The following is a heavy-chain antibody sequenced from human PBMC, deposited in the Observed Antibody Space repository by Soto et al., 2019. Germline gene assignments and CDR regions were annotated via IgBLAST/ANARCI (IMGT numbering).Heavy chain of an antibody. J-gene: IGHJ4*02. D-gene: IGHD1-26*01. CDR2: IYYSGST. CDR1: GGSISSYY. V-gene: IGHV4-59*01. Sequence: SETLSLTCTVLGGSISSYYWSWSRQPPGKGLEWIGYIYYSGSTNYNPSLKSRVTISVDTSKNQFSLKLSSVTAADTAVYYCARDKVGSDGGSYYDYWGQGTLVTVSS. CDR3: ARDKVGSDGGSYYDY.